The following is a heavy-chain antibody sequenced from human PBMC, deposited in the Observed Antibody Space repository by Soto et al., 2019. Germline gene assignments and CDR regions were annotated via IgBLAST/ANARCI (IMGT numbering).Heavy chain of an antibody. Sequence: XSVKVSSKASGYTFTSYYINXLRQATGQGLEWMGWMNTNSGNTGYAQKFQGRVTMTRNTSISTAYMELSSLRSEDTAVYYCARGLSGQLASWGQGTLVTVSS. J-gene: IGHJ5*01. CDR3: ARGLSGQLAS. D-gene: IGHD6-13*01. V-gene: IGHV1-8*01. CDR2: MNTNSGNT. CDR1: GYTFTSYY.